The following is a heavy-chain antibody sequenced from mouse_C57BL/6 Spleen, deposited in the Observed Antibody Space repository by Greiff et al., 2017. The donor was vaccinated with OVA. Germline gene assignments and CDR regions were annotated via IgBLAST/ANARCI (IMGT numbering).Heavy chain of an antibody. CDR3: AMRYSVYYGSCLDD. V-gene: IGHV14-3*01. J-gene: IGHJ2*01. CDR1: GYTFKNTY. Sequence: VQLQQSVAELVRPGASVKLSCTASGYTFKNTYMHWVKQRPEQGLEWIGRIDPANGNTNYAPKFQGKATITADTSSNTAYLQLSSLTSEDTAVYYCAMRYSVYYGSCLDDWGKGTTLTVSS. D-gene: IGHD1-1*01. CDR2: IDPANGNT.